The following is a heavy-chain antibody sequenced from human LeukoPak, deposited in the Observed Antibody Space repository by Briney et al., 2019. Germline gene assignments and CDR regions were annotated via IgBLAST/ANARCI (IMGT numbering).Heavy chain of an antibody. Sequence: SETLSLTCTVPGGSISSYYWSWIRQPAGKGLEWIGRIYTSGSTNYNPSLKSRVTISVDKSKNQFSRKLSSVTAADTAVYYCARDSYGSGSYYPQGYYYYMDVWGKGTTVTVSS. CDR1: GGSISSYY. J-gene: IGHJ6*03. V-gene: IGHV4-4*07. CDR2: IYTSGST. CDR3: ARDSYGSGSYYPQGYYYYMDV. D-gene: IGHD3-10*01.